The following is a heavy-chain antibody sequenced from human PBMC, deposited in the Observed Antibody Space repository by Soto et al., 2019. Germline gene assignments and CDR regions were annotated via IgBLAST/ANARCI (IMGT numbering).Heavy chain of an antibody. CDR3: ARDVGDIVVVPLDCYYYGMDV. CDR1: GYTFTSYG. Sequence: ASVKVSCKASGYTFTSYGISWVRQAPGQGLEWMGWISAYNGNTNYAQKLQGRVTMTTDTSTSTAYMELRSLRSDDTAVYYCARDVGDIVVVPLDCYYYGMDVWGQGTTVTVSS. D-gene: IGHD2-2*01. CDR2: ISAYNGNT. V-gene: IGHV1-18*04. J-gene: IGHJ6*02.